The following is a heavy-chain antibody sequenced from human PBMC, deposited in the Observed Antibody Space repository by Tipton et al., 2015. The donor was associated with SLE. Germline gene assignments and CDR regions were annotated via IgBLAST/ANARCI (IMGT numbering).Heavy chain of an antibody. CDR1: GGSISIYY. CDR3: ARVPYDFWSGYQGGGWFDP. CDR2: VYYSGST. D-gene: IGHD3-3*01. J-gene: IGHJ5*02. Sequence: LRLSCTVSGGSISIYYWGWIRQPPGKGLEWIGYVYYSGSTNYNPSLKSRVTISVDTSKNQFSLKLNSMTAADTAVYYCARVPYDFWSGYQGGGWFDPWGQGTLVTVSS. V-gene: IGHV4-59*01.